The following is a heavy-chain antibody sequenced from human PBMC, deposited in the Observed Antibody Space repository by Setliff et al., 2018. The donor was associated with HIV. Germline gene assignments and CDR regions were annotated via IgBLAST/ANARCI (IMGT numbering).Heavy chain of an antibody. CDR2: ISAYTGHT. J-gene: IGHJ5*02. D-gene: IGHD1-26*01. CDR3: ARARLQGIVTAVGPRDNCLDP. CDR1: GYSFINYG. Sequence: GASVKVSCKASGYSFINYGTSWVRQAPGQGPEWMGWISAYTGHTDYAPRLLGRVTMTTDTSTSTAYMELRSLTSDDTAVYYCARARLQGIVTAVGPRDNCLDPWGQGTRVTVSS. V-gene: IGHV1-18*01.